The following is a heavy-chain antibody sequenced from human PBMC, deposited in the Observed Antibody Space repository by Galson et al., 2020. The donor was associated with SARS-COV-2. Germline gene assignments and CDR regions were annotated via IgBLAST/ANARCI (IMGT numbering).Heavy chain of an antibody. CDR1: GFNFSDYY. V-gene: IGHV3-11*01. CDR2: ISSSGSTI. J-gene: IGHJ5*02. Sequence: GESLKISCAASGFNFSDYYMSWIRQAPGKGLEWVSYISSSGSTIYYADSVKGRFTISRDNAKNSLYLQMNSLRAEDTAVYYCARDPLASIVVVTAPWGWFDPWGQGTLVTVAS. CDR3: ARDPLASIVVVTAPWGWFDP. D-gene: IGHD2-21*02.